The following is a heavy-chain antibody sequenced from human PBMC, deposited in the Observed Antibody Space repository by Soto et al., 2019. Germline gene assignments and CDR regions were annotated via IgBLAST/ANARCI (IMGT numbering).Heavy chain of an antibody. CDR1: GYTFTSYG. J-gene: IGHJ3*02. D-gene: IGHD2-2*01. Sequence: ASVKVSCKASGYTFTSYGISWVRQAPGQGLEWMGWISAYNGNTNYAQKLQGRVTMTTDTSTSTAYMELRSLRSDDTGVYYCARHSPPGYCSSTSCSDAFDIWGQGTMVTVSS. CDR3: ARHSPPGYCSSTSCSDAFDI. V-gene: IGHV1-18*01. CDR2: ISAYNGNT.